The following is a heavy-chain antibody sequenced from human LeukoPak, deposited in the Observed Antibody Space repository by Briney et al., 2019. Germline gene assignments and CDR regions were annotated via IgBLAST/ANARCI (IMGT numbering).Heavy chain of an antibody. CDR1: GFTFSSYS. V-gene: IGHV3-48*01. Sequence: GGSLRLSCAASGFTFSSYSMNWVRQAPGKGLVWISYISRSGSPVYYADSVEGRFTVSRDNPKSTLYLEMKSLRADDTAVYYCARDLHPRLTGYFDYWGQGTVVTVSS. CDR2: ISRSGSPV. D-gene: IGHD3-16*01. J-gene: IGHJ4*02. CDR3: ARDLHPRLTGYFDY.